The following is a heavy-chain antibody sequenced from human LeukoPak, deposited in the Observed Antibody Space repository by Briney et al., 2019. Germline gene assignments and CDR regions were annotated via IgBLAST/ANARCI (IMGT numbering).Heavy chain of an antibody. CDR1: GFTFDDYA. CDR2: ISWNSGSI. J-gene: IGHJ4*02. CDR3: AKDPVVAATYYFDY. Sequence: PGGSLRLSCAASGFTFDDYAMHWVRQAPGRGLEWVSGISWNSGSIGYADSVKGRFTISRDNSKNTLYLQMNSLRAEDTAVYYCAKDPVVAATYYFDYWGQGTLVTVSS. V-gene: IGHV3-9*01. D-gene: IGHD2-15*01.